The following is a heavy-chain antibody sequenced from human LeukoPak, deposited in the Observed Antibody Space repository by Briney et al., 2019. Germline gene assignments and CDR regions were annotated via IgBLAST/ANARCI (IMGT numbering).Heavy chain of an antibody. Sequence: PGGSLRLSCAASGFTFSSYSMNWVRQAPGKGLEWVSSISSSSSYIYYADSVKGRFTISRDNAKNSLCLQMNSLRAEDTAVYYCARSSYSSSWYTQSFLSDYYMDVWGKGTTVTVSS. CDR1: GFTFSSYS. CDR2: ISSSSSYI. J-gene: IGHJ6*03. D-gene: IGHD6-13*01. CDR3: ARSSYSSSWYTQSFLSDYYMDV. V-gene: IGHV3-21*01.